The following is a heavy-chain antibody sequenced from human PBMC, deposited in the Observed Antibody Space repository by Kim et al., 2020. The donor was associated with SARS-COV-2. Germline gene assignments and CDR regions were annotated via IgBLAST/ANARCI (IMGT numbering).Heavy chain of an antibody. V-gene: IGHV3-30*04. CDR3: ARDYPYYPETRRDDAFDI. Sequence: GGSLRLSCAASGFTFSSYAMHWVRQAPGKGLEWVAVISYDGSNKYYADSVKGRFTISRDNSKNTLYLQMNSLRAEDTAVYYCARDYPYYPETRRDDAFDIWGQGTMVTVSS. CDR2: ISYDGSNK. CDR1: GFTFSSYA. D-gene: IGHD3-10*01. J-gene: IGHJ3*02.